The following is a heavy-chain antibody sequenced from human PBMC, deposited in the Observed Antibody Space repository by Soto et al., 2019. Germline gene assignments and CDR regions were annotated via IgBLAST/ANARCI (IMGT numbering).Heavy chain of an antibody. CDR3: ARVGDCYGYVEYYYYGMDV. Sequence: EVQLVESGGGLVQPGGSLRLSCAASGFGVSNNYMSWVRQAPGKGLEWVSAINSGGNTYYADSVKGRFTISRDNSKTTVYLQMNSVGAEDTAVSYCARVGDCYGYVEYYYYGMDVWGQGTTVTVSS. D-gene: IGHD3-16*01. CDR2: INSGGNT. J-gene: IGHJ6*02. CDR1: GFGVSNNY. V-gene: IGHV3-66*01.